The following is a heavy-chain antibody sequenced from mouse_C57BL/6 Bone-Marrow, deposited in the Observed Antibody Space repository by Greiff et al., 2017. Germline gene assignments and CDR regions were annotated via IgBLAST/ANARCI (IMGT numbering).Heavy chain of an antibody. CDR3: ARRAYGSIWYFDV. CDR2: INPSSGYT. Sequence: QVHVKQSGAELAKPGASVKLSCKASGYTFTSYWMHWVKQRPGQGLEWIGYINPSSGYTKYNQKFKDKATLTADKSSSTAYMQLSSLTYEDSAVYYCARRAYGSIWYFDVWGTGTTVTVS. J-gene: IGHJ1*03. D-gene: IGHD1-1*01. CDR1: GYTFTSYW. V-gene: IGHV1-7*01.